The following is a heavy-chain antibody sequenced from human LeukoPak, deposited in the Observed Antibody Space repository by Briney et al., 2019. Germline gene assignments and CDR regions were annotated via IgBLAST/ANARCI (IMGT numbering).Heavy chain of an antibody. V-gene: IGHV3-23*01. J-gene: IGHJ4*02. CDR3: AKDRTQGSGWYLIFDY. CDR2: ISGNSITT. Sequence: SGGSLRLSCAASGFTYSISAMSWVRQAPGRGLEWVATISGNSITTHYADSLKGRFTISRDASKNTLYLQMNSLRAEDTAVYFCAKDRTQGSGWYLIFDYWSQGTLVTVSS. D-gene: IGHD6-19*01. CDR1: GFTYSISA.